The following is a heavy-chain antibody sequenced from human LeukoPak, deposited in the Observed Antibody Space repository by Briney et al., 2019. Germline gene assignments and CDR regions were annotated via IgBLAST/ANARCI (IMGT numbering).Heavy chain of an antibody. J-gene: IGHJ6*02. D-gene: IGHD2-2*02. CDR3: ARDRRAKDIVVVPAAIRYGMDV. Sequence: PSETLSLTCTVSGGSISSYYWSWIRQPPGKGLEWIGYIYYSGSTNYNPSLKSRVTISVDKSKNQFSLKLSSVTAADTAVYYCARDRRAKDIVVVPAAIRYGMDVWGQGTTVTVSS. CDR2: IYYSGST. V-gene: IGHV4-59*12. CDR1: GGSISSYY.